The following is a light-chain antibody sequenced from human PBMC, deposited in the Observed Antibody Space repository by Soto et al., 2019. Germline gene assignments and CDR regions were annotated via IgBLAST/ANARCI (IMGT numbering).Light chain of an antibody. CDR1: QSISTW. V-gene: IGKV1-5*03. Sequence: MTLSPSALSAFVGDRVNITCRASQSISTWLAWYQQEPGKAPKLLIHKASSLQSGVPSRFSGSGSGTDFTLTISSLNPDDFAVYYCQQYNSYSPTFGQGTKVDIK. J-gene: IGKJ1*01. CDR2: KAS. CDR3: QQYNSYSPT.